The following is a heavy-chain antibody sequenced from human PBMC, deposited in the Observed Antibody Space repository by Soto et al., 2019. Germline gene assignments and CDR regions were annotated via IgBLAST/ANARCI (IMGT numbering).Heavy chain of an antibody. D-gene: IGHD2-21*02. J-gene: IGHJ4*01. V-gene: IGHV3-23*01. CDR1: GFTFRSYA. Sequence: PGGSLRLSCAASGFTFRSYAMSWVRQAPGKGLEWVSAIGSGGDSTYYADSVKGRFTISRDNSKNTLYLQMNSLRVEDTAVYYCTKVVTGWYWDYRGHGTLVTVSS. CDR2: IGSGGDST. CDR3: TKVVTGWYWDY.